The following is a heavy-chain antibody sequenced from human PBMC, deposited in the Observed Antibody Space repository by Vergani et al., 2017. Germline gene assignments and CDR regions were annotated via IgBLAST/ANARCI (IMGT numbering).Heavy chain of an antibody. CDR3: ASHSSGWWGDAFDI. CDR1: GYRFTSYW. CDR2: IYPGYSDT. J-gene: IGHJ3*02. Sequence: EVQLVQSGAEVKKPGESLKISCKGSGYRFTSYWIGWVRPMPGKGLEWMGIIYPGYSDTKYSPSFQGQVTISDDKSISTAYLQWSSLKAADTAMYYCASHSSGWWGDAFDIWGQGTMVTVSS. V-gene: IGHV5-51*01. D-gene: IGHD6-19*01.